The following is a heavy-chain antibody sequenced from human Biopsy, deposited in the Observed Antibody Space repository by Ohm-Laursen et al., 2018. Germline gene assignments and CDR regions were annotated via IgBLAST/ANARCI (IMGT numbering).Heavy chain of an antibody. CDR2: IYGGGSPV. Sequence: SLRLSCTASGFVFSDYSMSWVRQAPGKGMEWISYIYGGGSPVSYADSVMGRFTISRDNAQNSLYLQMNRLRAEDTAVYYCARAYPPPGRRLVVVAGDFDCWGQGTRVTVSS. V-gene: IGHV3-48*04. CDR3: ARAYPPPGRRLVVVAGDFDC. CDR1: GFVFSDYS. J-gene: IGHJ4*02. D-gene: IGHD2-15*01.